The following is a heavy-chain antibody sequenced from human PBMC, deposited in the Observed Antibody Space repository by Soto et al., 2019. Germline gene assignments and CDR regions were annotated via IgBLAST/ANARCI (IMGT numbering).Heavy chain of an antibody. CDR1: GDFNNIYY. V-gene: IGHV4-59*04. D-gene: IGHD3-10*01. CDR3: AGQPTAGSYYDLGSYYYHYAMDV. CDR2: RYFSVST. J-gene: IGHJ6*02. Sequence: SETLSLTCTVSGDFNNIYYWSWIRQPPGKGLEWIGFRYFSVSTYYNSSLKSRVTISLDTSKNQFSLKLSSVTAADTAVYYCAGQPTAGSYYDLGSYYYHYAMDVWGQGTTVTVSS.